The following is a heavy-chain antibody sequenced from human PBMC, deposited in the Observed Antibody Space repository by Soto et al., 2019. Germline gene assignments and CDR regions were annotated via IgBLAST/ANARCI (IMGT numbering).Heavy chain of an antibody. CDR3: STRAYDTNGYYRFDP. CDR1: GGSFSGHS. J-gene: IGHJ5*01. V-gene: IGHV4-34*01. CDR2: INHSGRV. D-gene: IGHD3-22*01. Sequence: QVQLQQWGAGLLKPSETLSLTCAVSGGSFSGHSWTWIRQSPGQGLEWIGDINHSGRVHYSPSLKSRVTISLDTSKNQFSLTLSAVTAADTARYYCSTRAYDTNGYYRFDPWGQGTLVTVSS.